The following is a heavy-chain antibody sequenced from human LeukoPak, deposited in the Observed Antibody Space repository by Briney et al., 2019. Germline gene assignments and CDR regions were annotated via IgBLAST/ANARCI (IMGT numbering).Heavy chain of an antibody. CDR1: GFTFGNSW. CDR2: INADGSTA. D-gene: IGHD1-14*01. Sequence: GGSLRLSCAASGFTFGNSWVHWVRQAPGKGPVWVSLINADGSTATYADSVKGRFTISRDNARNTLSLQMNSLTIEDTAVYYCVVVVEPPDSDGFDVWGQGTMITVSS. V-gene: IGHV3-74*01. CDR3: VVVVEPPDSDGFDV. J-gene: IGHJ3*01.